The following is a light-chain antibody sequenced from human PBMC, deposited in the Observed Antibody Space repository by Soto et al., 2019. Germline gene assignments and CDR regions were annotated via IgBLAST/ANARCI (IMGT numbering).Light chain of an antibody. CDR2: EGS. Sequence: SVLTQPASVSGSPGQSITISCTGTSNDVGSYNLVSWYQHHPGKAPKLMIFEGSKRPSGVSNRFSGSKSDNTASLTISGLQAEDEADFYCCSYAGSNYYVFGTGTKVTVL. V-gene: IGLV2-23*01. J-gene: IGLJ1*01. CDR3: CSYAGSNYYV. CDR1: SNDVGSYNL.